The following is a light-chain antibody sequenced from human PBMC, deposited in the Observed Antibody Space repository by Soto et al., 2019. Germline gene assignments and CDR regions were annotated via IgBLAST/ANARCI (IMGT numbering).Light chain of an antibody. V-gene: IGLV1-40*01. Sequence: QLVLTQPPSVSGAPGQRVTISCTGSSSNIGAGYDVHWYQQLPGTAPKLLIYGNSNRPSGVPDRFSGSKSGTSASLAITGLQAEDAADYYCQSYDSSLSGSGVFGGGTQLTVL. CDR2: GNS. CDR3: QSYDSSLSGSGV. J-gene: IGLJ2*01. CDR1: SSNIGAGYD.